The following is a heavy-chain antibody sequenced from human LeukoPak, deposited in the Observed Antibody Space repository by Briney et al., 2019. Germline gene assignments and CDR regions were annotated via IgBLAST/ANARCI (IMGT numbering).Heavy chain of an antibody. D-gene: IGHD5-18*01. CDR3: ARDLQLGSY. V-gene: IGHV3-30*02. J-gene: IGHJ4*02. CDR2: IRFDGTYK. CDR1: GFTFSNYG. Sequence: GGSLRLSCAASGFTFSNYGIHWVRQAPGKGLEWVTFIRFDGTYKYYADSVKGRFTISRDNSKNTLYLQMNSLRAEDTAVYYCARDLQLGSYWGQGTLVTVSS.